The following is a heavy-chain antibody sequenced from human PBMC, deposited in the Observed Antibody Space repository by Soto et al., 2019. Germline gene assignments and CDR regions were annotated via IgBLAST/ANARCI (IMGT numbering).Heavy chain of an antibody. CDR3: AREYGNYDSSGYYAY. CDR2: INPSGGSS. Sequence: ASVKVSCKTSGYSFTSYFIHWVRQAPGQGLEWMGIINPSGGSSNYAQKLQGRVSMTRDRSTSTVHMELSSLRSDDTAMYYCAREYGNYDSSGYYAYWGQGTLVTVSS. V-gene: IGHV1-46*01. CDR1: GYSFTSYF. J-gene: IGHJ4*02. D-gene: IGHD3-22*01.